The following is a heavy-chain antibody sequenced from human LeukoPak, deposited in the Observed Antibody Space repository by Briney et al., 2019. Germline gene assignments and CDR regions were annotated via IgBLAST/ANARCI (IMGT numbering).Heavy chain of an antibody. CDR1: GYTFTGYY. J-gene: IGHJ6*02. CDR3: ARAPPWDDILTGYNPRYYYYGMDV. D-gene: IGHD3-9*01. CDR2: INPNSGGT. V-gene: IGHV1-2*02. Sequence: GASVKVSCKASGYTFTGYYMHWVRQAPGQGLEWMGWINPNSGGTNYAQKFQGRVTMTRDTSISTAYMELSRLRSDDTAVYYCARAPPWDDILTGYNPRYYYYGMDVWGQGTTVTVSS.